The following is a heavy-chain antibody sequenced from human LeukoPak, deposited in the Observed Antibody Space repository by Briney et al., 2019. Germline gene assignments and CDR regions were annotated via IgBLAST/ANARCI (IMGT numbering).Heavy chain of an antibody. D-gene: IGHD3-22*01. CDR2: ISYDGSNK. V-gene: IGHV3-30-3*01. J-gene: IGHJ4*02. CDR3: ARGRDYYDSSGMIDY. CDR1: GFTFSSYA. Sequence: GRSLRLSCAASGFTFSSYAMHWVRQAPGKGLEWVAVISYDGSNKYYADSVKGRFTISRDNSKNTLYLQMNSLRAEDTAVYYCARGRDYYDSSGMIDYWGQGTLVTVSS.